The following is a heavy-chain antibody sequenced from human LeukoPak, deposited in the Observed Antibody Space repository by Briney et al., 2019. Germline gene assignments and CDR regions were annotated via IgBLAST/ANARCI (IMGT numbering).Heavy chain of an antibody. CDR2: INPNSGGT. J-gene: IGHJ4*02. D-gene: IGHD6-13*01. CDR1: GYTFTGYY. Sequence: GASVKVSCKASGYTFTGYYMHWVRQAPGQGLEWMGWINPNSGGTNYAQKFQGRVTMTRDTSISTAYMELSRLRSDDTAVYYCARDIPGIAAAGPLDYWGQGTLVTVSS. CDR3: ARDIPGIAAAGPLDY. V-gene: IGHV1-2*02.